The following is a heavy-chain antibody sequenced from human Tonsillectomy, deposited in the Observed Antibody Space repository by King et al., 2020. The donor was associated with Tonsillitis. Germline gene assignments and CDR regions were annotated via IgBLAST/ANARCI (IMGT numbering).Heavy chain of an antibody. CDR3: ARDENWAFDY. V-gene: IGHV3-48*01. D-gene: IGHD7-27*01. CDR1: GFSFSSYS. CDR2: ITRDSGIL. Sequence: VQLVESGGGLVQPGGSLRLSCAASGFSFSSYSVNWVRQAPGKGLEWGAYITRDSGILTYGDSVKSRFTISRDNAKNSRYLEMNSLRAEDTAVYYCARDENWAFDYWGQGTLVTVSS. J-gene: IGHJ4*02.